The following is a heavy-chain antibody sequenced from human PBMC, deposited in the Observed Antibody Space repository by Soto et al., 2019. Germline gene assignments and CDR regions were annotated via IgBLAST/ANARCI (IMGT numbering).Heavy chain of an antibody. J-gene: IGHJ6*03. D-gene: IGHD2-15*01. CDR3: ARVPGYSNYYYYYYMDV. CDR1: GYTFTIYA. CDR2: INAGNGNT. Sequence: ASVKVSCKASGYTFTIYAMHWVLQAPGQRLEWMGWINAGNGNTKYSQKFQGRVTITRDTSASTAYMELSSLRSEDTAVYYCARVPGYSNYYYYYYMDVWGKGTTVTVSS. V-gene: IGHV1-3*01.